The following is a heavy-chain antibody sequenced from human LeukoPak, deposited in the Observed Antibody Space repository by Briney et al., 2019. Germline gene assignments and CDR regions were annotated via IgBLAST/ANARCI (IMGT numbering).Heavy chain of an antibody. CDR2: ISGSGGST. D-gene: IGHD2-15*01. CDR3: AKDRRTSTPPYYFDY. V-gene: IGHV3-23*01. Sequence: ETLSLTCTVSGGSISSYYWSWIRQPPGKGLEWVSAISGSGGSTYYADSVKGRFTISRDNSKNTLYLQMNSLRAEDTAVYYCAKDRRTSTPPYYFDYWGQGTLVTVSS. CDR1: GGSISSYY. J-gene: IGHJ4*02.